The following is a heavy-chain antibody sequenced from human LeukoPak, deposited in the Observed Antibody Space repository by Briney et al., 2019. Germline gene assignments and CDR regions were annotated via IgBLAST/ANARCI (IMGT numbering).Heavy chain of an antibody. CDR1: GFTLNNAW. D-gene: IGHD3-22*01. V-gene: IGHV3-15*01. J-gene: IGHJ1*01. Sequence: GSLRLSCATSGFTLNNAWMSWVRQAPGKGLEWLGRIKRETDGGTIDYAAPVKGRFTISRDDSRNTLYLQMDSLKIEDTAVYYCTTDRYYDNSELQFQHWGQGTLVTVSS. CDR3: TTDRYYDNSELQFQH. CDR2: IKRETDGGTI.